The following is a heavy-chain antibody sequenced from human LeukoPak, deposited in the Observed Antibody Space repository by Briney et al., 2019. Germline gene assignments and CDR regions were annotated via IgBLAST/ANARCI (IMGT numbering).Heavy chain of an antibody. CDR3: ARMVTDSSSWYRFDAFDI. J-gene: IGHJ3*02. CDR1: GFTFSSYA. D-gene: IGHD6-13*01. CDR2: ISYDGSNK. V-gene: IGHV3-30-3*01. Sequence: PGGSLRLSCAASGFTFSSYAMHWVRQAPGKGLEWVAVISYDGSNKYYTDSVKGRFTISRDNSKNTLYLQMNSLRAEDTAVYYCARMVTDSSSWYRFDAFDIWDQGTMVTVSS.